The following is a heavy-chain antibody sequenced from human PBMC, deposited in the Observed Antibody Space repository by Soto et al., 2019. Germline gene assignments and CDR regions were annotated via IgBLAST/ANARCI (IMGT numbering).Heavy chain of an antibody. V-gene: IGHV4-39*07. J-gene: IGHJ5*02. D-gene: IGHD3-10*01. CDR2: IHNSGST. Sequence: SETLSLTCTVSGDSISNAAYYWGWIRQPPGKGLEWIGSIHNSGSTYFNPSLKSRVTISVDTSKNQFSLKLSSVTAADTAVYYCATAHMYYYGSGSYYNTGWFDPWGQGTLVTVSS. CDR3: ATAHMYYYGSGSYYNTGWFDP. CDR1: GDSISNAAYY.